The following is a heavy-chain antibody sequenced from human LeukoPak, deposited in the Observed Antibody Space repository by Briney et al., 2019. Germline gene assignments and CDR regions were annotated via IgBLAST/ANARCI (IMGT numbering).Heavy chain of an antibody. Sequence: SETLSLTCTVSGGSISSYYWSWIRQPPGKGLEWIGYIYYSGSTNYNPSLKSRVTISVDTTKNQFSLKLRSVTAADTAVYYCARVTGYVIEDYFDYWGQGTLVTVSS. J-gene: IGHJ4*02. D-gene: IGHD3-22*01. CDR2: IYYSGST. V-gene: IGHV4-59*01. CDR3: ARVTGYVIEDYFDY. CDR1: GGSISSYY.